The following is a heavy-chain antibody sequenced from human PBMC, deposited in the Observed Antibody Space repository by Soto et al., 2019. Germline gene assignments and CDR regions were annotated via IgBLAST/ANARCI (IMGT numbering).Heavy chain of an antibody. D-gene: IGHD1-1*01. Sequence: PLETLSLTCTVSGSSINNCYWTWIRQPPGKGLEWIGYVYHTGSTNYNPSLKGRVTISIDTSKNQFSLKLNAVTAADTAVYYCARRTDTPNWLDPWGQGTLVTVSS. CDR2: VYHTGST. J-gene: IGHJ5*02. CDR1: GSSINNCY. V-gene: IGHV4-59*01. CDR3: ARRTDTPNWLDP.